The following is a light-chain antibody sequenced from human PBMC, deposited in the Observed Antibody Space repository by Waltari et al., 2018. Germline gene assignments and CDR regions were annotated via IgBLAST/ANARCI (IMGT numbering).Light chain of an antibody. CDR1: QSVSKY. CDR3: QQYVSLPAT. CDR2: GAS. J-gene: IGKJ1*01. V-gene: IGKV3-20*01. Sequence: EIVLTQSPDTLSLSPGDTAILSCRASQSVSKYLAWYQQKPGQAPRLLIFGASSRATGIPDRFSGSGSGTDLSLTISRVEPEDFAVYYCQQYVSLPATFGQGTKVEIE.